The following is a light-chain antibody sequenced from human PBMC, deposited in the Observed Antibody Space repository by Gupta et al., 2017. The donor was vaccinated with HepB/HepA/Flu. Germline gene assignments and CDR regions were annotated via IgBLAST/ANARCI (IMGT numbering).Light chain of an antibody. CDR1: NIGSKS. J-gene: IGLJ1*01. V-gene: IGLV3-21*03. CDR2: DDR. Sequence: SYVLTPPPSVSVAPGKTATITCGENNIGSKSVHWYQQKPGQAPVLVVYDDRDRPLGIPERFSGSNSGNTATLTISRVEAGDEADYYCQVWDGDSDHYVFGTGTKVTVL. CDR3: QVWDGDSDHYV.